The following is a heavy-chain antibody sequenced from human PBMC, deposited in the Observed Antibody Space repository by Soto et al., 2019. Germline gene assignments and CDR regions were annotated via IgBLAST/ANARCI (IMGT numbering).Heavy chain of an antibody. Sequence: QVQLVQSGAEVKKPGSSVKVSCKASGGTFSSYAISWLRQAPGQGLEWMGGIIPIFGTANYAQKFQGRVTITVDESTSTASKELSSLRSEDTAVYYCARPGYSYDPNGPFDYWGQGTLVTVSS. J-gene: IGHJ4*02. D-gene: IGHD5-18*01. CDR3: ARPGYSYDPNGPFDY. V-gene: IGHV1-69*01. CDR2: IIPIFGTA. CDR1: GGTFSSYA.